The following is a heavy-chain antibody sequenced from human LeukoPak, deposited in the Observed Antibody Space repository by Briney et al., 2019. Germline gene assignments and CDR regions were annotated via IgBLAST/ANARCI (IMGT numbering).Heavy chain of an antibody. Sequence: GGSLRLSCAASGFTFSSYAMHWVRQAPGKGLEWVAVISYDGSNKYYADSVKGRFTISRDNAKNSLYLQMNSLRAEDTAVYYCARDMGSGYASDAFDIWGQGTMVTVSS. V-gene: IGHV3-30-3*01. D-gene: IGHD5-12*01. J-gene: IGHJ3*02. CDR1: GFTFSSYA. CDR3: ARDMGSGYASDAFDI. CDR2: ISYDGSNK.